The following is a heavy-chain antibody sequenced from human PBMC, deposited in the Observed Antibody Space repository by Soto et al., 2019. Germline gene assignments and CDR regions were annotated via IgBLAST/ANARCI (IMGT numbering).Heavy chain of an antibody. D-gene: IGHD2-15*01. V-gene: IGHV4-59*08. CDR2: IYYSGST. Sequence: SETLSLTCTVSGGSISSYYWSWIRKHPGKGLEWIGYIYYSGSTNYNPSLKSRVTISVDTSKNQFSLKLSSVTAADTAVYYCARGGEDVVVVAAVGGAFDIWGQGTMVTVSS. CDR3: ARGGEDVVVVAAVGGAFDI. CDR1: GGSISSYY. J-gene: IGHJ3*02.